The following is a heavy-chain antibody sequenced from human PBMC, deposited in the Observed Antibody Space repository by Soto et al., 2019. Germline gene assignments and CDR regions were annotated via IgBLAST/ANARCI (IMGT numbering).Heavy chain of an antibody. Sequence: QVQLVQSGPEMKKPGASVKVSCKTSGYTFTEFYIHWMRQVPGRGLEWMGWINARNDGTKFAEKFKVAPTMDTAPAISTSYRELSSLTFADTAVYFCAGRVGGGGDYFYGMDVWGQGTAVTVSS. D-gene: IGHD6-19*01. CDR2: INARNDGT. CDR1: GYTFTEFY. CDR3: AGRVGGGGDYFYGMDV. V-gene: IGHV1-2*02. J-gene: IGHJ6*02.